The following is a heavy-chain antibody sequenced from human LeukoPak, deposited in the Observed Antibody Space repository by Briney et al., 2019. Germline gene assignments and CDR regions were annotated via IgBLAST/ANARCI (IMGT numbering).Heavy chain of an antibody. Sequence: GGSLRLSCAASGFTFSNAWMSWVRQAPGKGLEWVGRIKSKTDGGTTDYAAPVKGRFTISRDDSKNTLYLQMNSLKTEDTAVYYCTPRSLYSSGWYPVDYGAQEPLVTVSS. CDR2: IKSKTDGGTT. CDR3: TPRSLYSSGWYPVDY. J-gene: IGHJ4*02. D-gene: IGHD6-19*01. CDR1: GFTFSNAW. V-gene: IGHV3-15*01.